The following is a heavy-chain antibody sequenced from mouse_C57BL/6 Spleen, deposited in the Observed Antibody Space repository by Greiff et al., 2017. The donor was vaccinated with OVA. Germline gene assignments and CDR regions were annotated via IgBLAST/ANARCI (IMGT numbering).Heavy chain of an antibody. D-gene: IGHD2-4*01. CDR1: GFTFSDYG. Sequence: EVNVVESGGGLVKPGGSLKLSCAASGFTFSDYGMTWVRQAPEKGLEWVAYISSGSSTIYYPATVKGLFTISRDNAKNTLFLQITSLMSEYTAMYYFAWPSMIKEAWFSYWGQGTLVTVSA. J-gene: IGHJ3*01. CDR3: AWPSMIKEAWFSY. CDR2: ISSGSSTI. V-gene: IGHV5-17*01.